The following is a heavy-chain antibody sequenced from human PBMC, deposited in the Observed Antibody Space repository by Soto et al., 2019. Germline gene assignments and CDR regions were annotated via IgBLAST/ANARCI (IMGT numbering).Heavy chain of an antibody. CDR1: GGSISSYY. J-gene: IGHJ4*02. Sequence: SETLSLTCTVSGGSISSYYWSWIRQPAGKGLGWIGRIYTSGSTNYNPSLKSRVTMSVDTSKNQFSLKLSSVTAADTAVYYCAREEPYYDFWSGYYRPYYFDYWGQGTLVTVSS. D-gene: IGHD3-3*01. CDR3: AREEPYYDFWSGYYRPYYFDY. V-gene: IGHV4-4*07. CDR2: IYTSGST.